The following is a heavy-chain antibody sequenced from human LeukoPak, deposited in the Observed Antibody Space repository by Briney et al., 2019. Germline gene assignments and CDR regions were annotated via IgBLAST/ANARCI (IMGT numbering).Heavy chain of an antibody. J-gene: IGHJ4*02. CDR1: GFTLTELP. D-gene: IGHD3-22*01. V-gene: IGHV1-24*01. CDR3: ATAGFLDYENRSGYYRRFDY. Sequence: GASLKLSCKVSGFTLTELPMNWVRQAPGKGLEWMGGIDPKDGETNYAQKFNAKVTMTDNTATDTAYKELSSLISVDTAVYSGATAGFLDYENRSGYYRRFDYWGQGTLVTVSS. CDR2: IDPKDGET.